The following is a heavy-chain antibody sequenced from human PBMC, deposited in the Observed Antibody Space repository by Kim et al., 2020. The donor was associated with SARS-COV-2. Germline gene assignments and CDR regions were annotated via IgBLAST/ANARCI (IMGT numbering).Heavy chain of an antibody. J-gene: IGHJ4*02. CDR3: ARVNRKTNYGGNSRDYFDY. CDR1: GFTFSSYS. Sequence: GGSLRLSCAASGFTFSSYSINWVRQAPGKGLEWVSSISSSSSYIYYADSLKGRFTISRDNAKNSLYLQMNSLRAEDTAVYYCARVNRKTNYGGNSRDYFDYWGQGTLVTVSS. D-gene: IGHD4-17*01. CDR2: ISSSSSYI. V-gene: IGHV3-21*01.